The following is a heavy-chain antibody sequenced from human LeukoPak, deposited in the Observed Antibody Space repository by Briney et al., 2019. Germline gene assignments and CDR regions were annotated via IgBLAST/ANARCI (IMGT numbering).Heavy chain of an antibody. Sequence: ASAKVSCKASGYTFTSYYMHWVRQAPGQGLEWMGIINPSGGSTSYAQKFQGRVTMTRDTSTSTVYMELSSLRSEDTAVYYCARVGRYSGSYLPPIEDVWGQGTTVTVSS. CDR1: GYTFTSYY. D-gene: IGHD1-26*01. V-gene: IGHV1-46*01. J-gene: IGHJ6*02. CDR2: INPSGGST. CDR3: ARVGRYSGSYLPPIEDV.